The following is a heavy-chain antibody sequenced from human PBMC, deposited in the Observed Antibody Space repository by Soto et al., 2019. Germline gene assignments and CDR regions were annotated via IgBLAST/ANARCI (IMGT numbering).Heavy chain of an antibody. V-gene: IGHV4-4*07. CDR1: GGSISNYY. D-gene: IGHD2-2*01. Sequence: SETLSLTCTVSGGSISNYYWSWIRQPAGKGLEWIGRIYTSGSTDYNPSLKSRVTMSVDTSKNQFSLRLSSVTAADTAVYYCAGGHCTSTSCYPSDYWGQGALVTVSS. CDR2: IYTSGST. CDR3: AGGHCTSTSCYPSDY. J-gene: IGHJ4*02.